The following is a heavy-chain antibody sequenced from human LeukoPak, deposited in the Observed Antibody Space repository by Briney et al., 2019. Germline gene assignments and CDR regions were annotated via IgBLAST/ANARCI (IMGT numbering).Heavy chain of an antibody. CDR2: INPNTGGT. Sequence: ASVKVSCKVSGYSLTELSMHWVRQTLGKGLEWMGWINPNTGGTKYAQKFQDRVTMTRDTSISTAYMELSRLRSDDTAVYYCARDIKRSRARWENLGFDPWGQGTLVTVSS. CDR3: ARDIKRSRARWENLGFDP. D-gene: IGHD1-14*01. J-gene: IGHJ5*02. CDR1: GYSLTELS. V-gene: IGHV1-2*02.